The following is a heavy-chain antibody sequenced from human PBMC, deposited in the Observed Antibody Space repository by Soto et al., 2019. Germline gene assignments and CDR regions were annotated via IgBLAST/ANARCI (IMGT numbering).Heavy chain of an antibody. CDR3: ARSIAAAGIRRNYGMDV. Sequence: PGGSLRLSCAASGFTVISNYMSWVRQAPGKGLEWVSVIYSGGSTYYADSVKGRFTISRDNSKNTLYFQMNSLRAEDTAVYYCARSIAAAGIRRNYGMDVWGQGTTVTVSS. V-gene: IGHV3-53*01. D-gene: IGHD6-13*01. CDR2: IYSGGST. J-gene: IGHJ6*02. CDR1: GFTVISNY.